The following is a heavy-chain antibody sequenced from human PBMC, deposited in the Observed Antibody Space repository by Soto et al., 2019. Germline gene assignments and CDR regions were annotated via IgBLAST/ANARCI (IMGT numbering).Heavy chain of an antibody. J-gene: IGHJ1*01. CDR2: ISTYNDDT. CDR1: GYTFSNYG. D-gene: IGHD3-3*01. V-gene: IGHV1-18*01. CDR3: ARSDTYDFWSGERYFQH. Sequence: QVQLVQSGTEVKKPGASVKVSCKASGYTFSNYGLTWVRQAPGQGLEWMGWISTYNDDTNYAQNPQGRVTMTTDTSTSTAYMELRSPRSDDTAVYYCARSDTYDFWSGERYFQHWGQGTLVTVSS.